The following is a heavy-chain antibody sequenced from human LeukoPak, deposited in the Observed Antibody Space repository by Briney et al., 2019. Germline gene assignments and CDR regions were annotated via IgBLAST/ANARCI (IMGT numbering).Heavy chain of an antibody. D-gene: IGHD1-26*01. CDR2: IYYSGST. J-gene: IGHJ4*02. CDR3: ARGGSAPYSGEVSPSQN. Sequence: PSETLSLTCTVSGGSISSSSFFWSWIRQPPGKGLEWIGYIYYSGSTNYNPSLKSRVTISVDTSKNQFSLKLSSVTAADTAVYYCARGGSAPYSGEVSPSQNWGQGTLVTVSS. CDR1: GGSISSSSFF. V-gene: IGHV4-61*01.